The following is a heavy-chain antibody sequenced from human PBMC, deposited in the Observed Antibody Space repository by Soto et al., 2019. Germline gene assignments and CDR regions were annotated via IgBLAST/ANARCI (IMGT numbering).Heavy chain of an antibody. CDR3: ASSYYYDSSGYYSGYYFDY. CDR1: LGTFSIYA. V-gene: IGHV1-69*06. CDR2: IIPIFGTA. Sequence: SVAGSCQASLGTFSIYAISWVRQAPGHGLEWMGGIIPIFGTANYAQKFQGRVTITADKSTSTAYMELSSLRSEDTAVYYCASSYYYDSSGYYSGYYFDYWGQGNLVTVSS. D-gene: IGHD3-22*01. J-gene: IGHJ4*02.